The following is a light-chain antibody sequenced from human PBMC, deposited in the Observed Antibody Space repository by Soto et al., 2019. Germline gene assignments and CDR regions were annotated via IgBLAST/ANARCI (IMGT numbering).Light chain of an antibody. CDR3: QQYNNWPPIT. J-gene: IGKJ5*01. Sequence: ESVLTQSPGTLSLSPGERATLSCRASQSVSSNLAWYQHKPGQSPMLLIYRASARATGVPDRFSGSGSGTEFTLTISSLQSEDFAVYYCQQYNNWPPITFGQGTRLEIK. CDR1: QSVSSN. CDR2: RAS. V-gene: IGKV3-15*01.